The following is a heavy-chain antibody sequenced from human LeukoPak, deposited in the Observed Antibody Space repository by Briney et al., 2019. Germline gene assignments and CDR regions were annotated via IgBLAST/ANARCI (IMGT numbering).Heavy chain of an antibody. V-gene: IGHV3-23*01. CDR1: GFTFSSYA. J-gene: IGHJ4*02. CDR3: AKNQIMTGDHDY. D-gene: IGHD7-27*01. CDR2: ISGSGGST. Sequence: GGSLRLSCAASGFTFSSYAMSWVRQALGKGLEWVSAISGSGGSTYYADSVKGRFTISRDNSKNTLYLQMNSLRAEDTAVYYCAKNQIMTGDHDYWGQGTLVTVSS.